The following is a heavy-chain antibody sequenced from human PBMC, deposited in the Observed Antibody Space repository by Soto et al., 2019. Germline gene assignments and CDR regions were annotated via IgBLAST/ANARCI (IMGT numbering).Heavy chain of an antibody. V-gene: IGHV4-59*01. J-gene: IGHJ6*02. CDR2: IYYSGST. D-gene: IGHD3-3*01. CDR1: GGSISSYY. CDR3: ARAESYYDFWSGYYGMDV. Sequence: PSETLSLTCTVSGGSISSYYWSWIRQPAGKGLEWIGYIYYSGSTNYNPSLKSRVTISVDTSKNQFSLKLSSVTAADTAVYYCARAESYYDFWSGYYGMDVWGQGTTVTVSS.